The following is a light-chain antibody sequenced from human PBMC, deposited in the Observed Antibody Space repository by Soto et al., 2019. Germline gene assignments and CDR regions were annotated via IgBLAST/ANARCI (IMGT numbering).Light chain of an antibody. Sequence: QSVLTQPASVSGSPGQSITISCTGTSSDVGGYNYDSWYQQHPGKAPKLMIYDVSNRPSGVSNRFSGSKSGNTASLTISGLQAEDEADYYGSSYTSSSTLVVFGGGTKLTAL. CDR1: SSDVGGYNY. V-gene: IGLV2-14*01. CDR3: SSYTSSSTLVV. CDR2: DVS. J-gene: IGLJ2*01.